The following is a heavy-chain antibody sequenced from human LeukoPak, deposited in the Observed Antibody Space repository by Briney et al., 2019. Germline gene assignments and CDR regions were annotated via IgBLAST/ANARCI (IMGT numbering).Heavy chain of an antibody. D-gene: IGHD4-23*01. CDR1: GYSFTIYY. V-gene: IGHV5-51*01. CDR2: IYPGDSDT. J-gene: IGHJ2*01. Sequence: GESLKISCKGSGYSFTIYYIAWVRQMPGKGLEWMGIIYPGDSDTTYSPSFQGQVTISADKSISTAYLQWSSLKASDTAMYYCARRVVNNRNWYFNLWGRGTLVTVSS. CDR3: ARRVVNNRNWYFNL.